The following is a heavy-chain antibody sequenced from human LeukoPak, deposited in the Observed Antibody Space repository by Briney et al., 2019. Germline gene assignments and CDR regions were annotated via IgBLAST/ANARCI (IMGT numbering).Heavy chain of an antibody. CDR3: ARVVPVATYWYFDL. Sequence: SETLSLTCAVSGVSITSYYWSWIRQPPGKGLEWIGYIYYGESANYNPSLKSQVTISVDTSKNQFSLKLSSVTAADTAVYYCARVVPVATYWYFDLWGRGTLVAVSS. V-gene: IGHV4-59*01. CDR1: GVSITSYY. CDR2: IYYGESA. D-gene: IGHD2-2*01. J-gene: IGHJ2*01.